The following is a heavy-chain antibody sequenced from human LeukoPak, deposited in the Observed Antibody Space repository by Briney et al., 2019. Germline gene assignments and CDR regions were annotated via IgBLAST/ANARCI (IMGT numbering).Heavy chain of an antibody. Sequence: SETLSLTCTVSGGSISSYYWSWIRQPPGKGLEWIGYIYYSGSTNYNPSLKSRVTISVDTSKNQFSLKLSSVTAADTAAYYCARGRGFGEFIWGQGTLVTVSS. CDR2: IYYSGST. CDR1: GGSISSYY. V-gene: IGHV4-59*01. D-gene: IGHD3-10*01. J-gene: IGHJ4*02. CDR3: ARGRGFGEFI.